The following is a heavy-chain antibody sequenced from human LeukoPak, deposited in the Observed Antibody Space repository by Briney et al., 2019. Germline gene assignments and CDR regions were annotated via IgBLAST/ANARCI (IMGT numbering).Heavy chain of an antibody. CDR3: ARGSWYYFDY. D-gene: IGHD6-13*01. CDR1: GGSISSSSYY. CDR2: TYYSGST. Sequence: SETLSLTCTVSGGSISSSSYYWGWIRQPPGKGLEWIGSTYYSGSTYCNPSLKSRVTISVDTSKNQFSLKLSSVTAADTAVYYCARGSWYYFDYWGQGTLVTVSS. J-gene: IGHJ4*02. V-gene: IGHV4-39*07.